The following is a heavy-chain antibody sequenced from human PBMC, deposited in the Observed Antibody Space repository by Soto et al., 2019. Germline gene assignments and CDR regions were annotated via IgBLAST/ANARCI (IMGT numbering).Heavy chain of an antibody. J-gene: IGHJ4*02. D-gene: IGHD1-26*01. CDR2: IRQDGTET. Sequence: SLRLSCAASGFTFSTYWMNWVRQAPGMGLEWLAIIRQDGTETHYVDSMKGRFTISRDNTKNSLFLQMKNLRADDTAVYYCVGGAGWELDYLGQGTLVTVSS. V-gene: IGHV3-7*03. CDR1: GFTFSTYW. CDR3: VGGAGWELDY.